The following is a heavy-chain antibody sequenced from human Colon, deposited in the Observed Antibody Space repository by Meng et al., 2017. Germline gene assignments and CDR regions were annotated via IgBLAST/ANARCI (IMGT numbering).Heavy chain of an antibody. CDR1: GYTFTSYG. CDR2: ISAYNGNT. CDR3: ARRSYYYDSSGYYYLGH. D-gene: IGHD3-22*01. Sequence: QVQLGQSGAEVKKPGASVKVSCKASGYTFTSYGISWVRQAPGQGLEWMGWISAYNGNTNYAQKLQGRVTMTTDTSTSTAYMELRSLRSDDTAVYYCARRSYYYDSSGYYYLGHWGQGTLVTVSS. J-gene: IGHJ4*02. V-gene: IGHV1-18*01.